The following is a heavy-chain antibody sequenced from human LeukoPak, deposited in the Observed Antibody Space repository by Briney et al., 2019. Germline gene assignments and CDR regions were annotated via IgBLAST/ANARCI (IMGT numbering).Heavy chain of an antibody. Sequence: GGSLRLSCAASGFTFSTHGMHWVRQAPGKGLEWVAFIRYDGINKYYADSVKGRFTISRDSFKNTLYLQMNSLRAEDTAVYYCAREAPTIAVAVRGLFDYWGQGTLVTVSS. J-gene: IGHJ4*02. D-gene: IGHD6-19*01. CDR2: IRYDGINK. V-gene: IGHV3-30*02. CDR1: GFTFSTHG. CDR3: AREAPTIAVAVRGLFDY.